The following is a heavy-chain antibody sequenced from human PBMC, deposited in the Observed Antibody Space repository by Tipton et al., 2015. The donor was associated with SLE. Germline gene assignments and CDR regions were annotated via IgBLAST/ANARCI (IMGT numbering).Heavy chain of an antibody. CDR1: GGSISSYY. D-gene: IGHD6-19*01. Sequence: LRLSCTVSGGSISSYYWSWIRQPPGKGLEWIGYIYYSGSTYYNPSLKSRVTISVDTSKNQFFLRLRSVTAADTAVYYCARSGYSSGWYRGRFDIWGQGTMVTVSS. CDR2: IYYSGST. CDR3: ARSGYSSGWYRGRFDI. V-gene: IGHV4-59*12. J-gene: IGHJ3*02.